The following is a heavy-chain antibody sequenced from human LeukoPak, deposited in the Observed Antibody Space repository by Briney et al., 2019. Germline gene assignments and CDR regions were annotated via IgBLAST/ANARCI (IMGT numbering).Heavy chain of an antibody. CDR1: GGSVNGYY. CDR2: IHYSGLT. CDR3: ARVTSSTVLITGFDY. J-gene: IGHJ4*02. Sequence: SETLSLTCTVSGGSVNGYYWNWIRQAPGKGLEWIGFIHYSGLTVYSPSLQSRVSMSVDTSRNQFSLKLTSVTAADTAVYYCARVTSSTVLITGFDYWGQGTLVTVSS. D-gene: IGHD3-22*01. V-gene: IGHV4-59*02.